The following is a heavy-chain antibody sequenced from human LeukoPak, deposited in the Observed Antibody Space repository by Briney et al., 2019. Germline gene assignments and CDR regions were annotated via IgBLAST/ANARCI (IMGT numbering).Heavy chain of an antibody. J-gene: IGHJ4*02. CDR2: IYPDDSDT. Sequence: GESPQISCQGSGSRFTSDRIGWTRQVPGQGLEWRGFIYPDDSDTRYSPSFQGQVTISADKSISPAYLQWSSLKASDTAMYYCARRSLPAAPFDCWGQRTLVTVSA. V-gene: IGHV5-51*01. CDR1: GSRFTSDR. D-gene: IGHD2-2*01. CDR3: ARRSLPAAPFDC.